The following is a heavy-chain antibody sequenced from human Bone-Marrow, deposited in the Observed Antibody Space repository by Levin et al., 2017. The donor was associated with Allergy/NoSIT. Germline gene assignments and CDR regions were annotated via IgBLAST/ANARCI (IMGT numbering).Heavy chain of an antibody. CDR2: INHSGST. CDR3: ARVGIVVVPADAFDI. D-gene: IGHD2-2*01. CDR1: GGSFSGYY. Sequence: NSSETLSLTCAVYGGSFSGYYWSWIRQPPGKGLEWIGEINHSGSTNYNPSLKSRVTISVDTSKNQFSLKLSSVTAADTAVYYCARVGIVVVPADAFDIWGQGTMVTVSS. V-gene: IGHV4-34*01. J-gene: IGHJ3*02.